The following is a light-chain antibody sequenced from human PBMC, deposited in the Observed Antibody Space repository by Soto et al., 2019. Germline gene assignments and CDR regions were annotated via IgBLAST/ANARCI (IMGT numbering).Light chain of an antibody. CDR2: DVS. J-gene: IGLJ1*01. CDR3: SSYTSSSTYV. CDR1: XXDVGAYNY. V-gene: IGLV2-14*01. Sequence: QSALTQPASVSGXPXXXXTXSCTXTXXDVGAYNYVSWYQQHPGKAPKLMIYDVSNRPSGVSNRFSGSKSGNTASLTISGRQAEDEADYYCSSYTSSSTYVLGTGTKLTVL.